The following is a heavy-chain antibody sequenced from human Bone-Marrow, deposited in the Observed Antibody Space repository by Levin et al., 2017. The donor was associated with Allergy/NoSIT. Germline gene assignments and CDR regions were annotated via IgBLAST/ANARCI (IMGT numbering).Heavy chain of an antibody. D-gene: IGHD1-26*01. CDR3: AKDLTFGELLHLDS. V-gene: IGHV3-23*01. CDR1: GFTFSTYA. CDR2: ISGSGDST. Sequence: GESLKISCAASGFTFSTYAMNWVRQAPGKGLAWVSGISGSGDSTYYAGSVKGRFTISRDNSKNTLYLQMNSLRAEDTAVYYCAKDLTFGELLHLDSWGQGTLVTVSS. J-gene: IGHJ4*02.